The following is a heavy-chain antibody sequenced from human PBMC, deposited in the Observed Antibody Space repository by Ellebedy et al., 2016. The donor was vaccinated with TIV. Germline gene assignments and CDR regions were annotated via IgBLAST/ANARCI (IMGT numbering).Heavy chain of an antibody. CDR2: INPDSGGT. Sequence: ASVKVSCKASGYTFTAHYIHWVRQAPGQGLEWMGWINPDSGGTNFAQNFQGRVSMTRDASINTAYMQLSRLQSDATAVYYCARVRRGSSGMDVWGQGTTVTVSS. CDR3: ARVRRGSSGMDV. D-gene: IGHD2-2*01. CDR1: GYTFTAHY. J-gene: IGHJ6*02. V-gene: IGHV1-2*02.